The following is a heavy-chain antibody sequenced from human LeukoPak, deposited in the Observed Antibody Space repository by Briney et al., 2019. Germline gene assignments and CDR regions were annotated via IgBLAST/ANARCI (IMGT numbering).Heavy chain of an antibody. V-gene: IGHV4-39*07. CDR2: IYYSGST. D-gene: IGHD6-13*01. J-gene: IGHJ6*03. CDR1: GGSISSSSYY. Sequence: PSETLSLTCTVSGGSISSSSYYWGWIRQPPGKGLEWIGSIYYSGSTYYNPSLKSRVTISVDASKNQFSLKLSSVTAADTAVYYCARDLTHSSSWYSGNYYYYYMDVWGKGTTVTVSS. CDR3: ARDLTHSSSWYSGNYYYYYMDV.